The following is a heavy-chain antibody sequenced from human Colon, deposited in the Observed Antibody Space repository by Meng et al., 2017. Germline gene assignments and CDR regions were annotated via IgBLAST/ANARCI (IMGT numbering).Heavy chain of an antibody. CDR1: GDGVGGYY. J-gene: IGHJ4*02. V-gene: IGHV1-2*06. D-gene: IGHD6-19*01. CDR3: AKIHLGDSGLDY. Sequence: HVQLVEFADGVKTPGAALTDSCMASGDGVGGYYSHGVRQVPGQGLEGLGRINADSGGTSYAEKFQGRVSLTMYMSINTAYMEVTSLRSDDTAVYYCAKIHLGDSGLDYWGQGTLVTVSS. CDR2: INADSGGT.